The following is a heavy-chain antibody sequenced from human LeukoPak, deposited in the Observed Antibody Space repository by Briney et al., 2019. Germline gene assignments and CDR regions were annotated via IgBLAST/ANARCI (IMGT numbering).Heavy chain of an antibody. CDR3: ASTRRDGYNYWAY. D-gene: IGHD5-24*01. CDR1: GFTFSSYW. Sequence: GGSLRLSCAASGFTFSSYWMHWVRQAPGKGLVWVSRINTDGSSTNYADSVKGRFTISRDNAKNTLYLQMNNLRAEDTAVYYCASTRRDGYNYWAYWGQGTLVTVSS. CDR2: INTDGSST. V-gene: IGHV3-74*01. J-gene: IGHJ4*02.